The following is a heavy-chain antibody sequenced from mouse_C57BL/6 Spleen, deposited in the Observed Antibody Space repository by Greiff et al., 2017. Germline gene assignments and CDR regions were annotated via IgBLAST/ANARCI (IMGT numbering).Heavy chain of an antibody. D-gene: IGHD3-2*01. V-gene: IGHV5-6*01. CDR1: GFTFSSYG. CDR2: ISSGGSYT. CDR3: ARHGPLDSSGYLDY. Sequence: EVMLVESGGDLVKPGGSLKLSCAASGFTFSSYGMSWVRQTPDKRLAWVATISSGGSYTYYPDSVKGRFTISRDNAKNTLYLQMSSLKSEDTAMYYCARHGPLDSSGYLDYWGQGTTLTVSS. J-gene: IGHJ2*01.